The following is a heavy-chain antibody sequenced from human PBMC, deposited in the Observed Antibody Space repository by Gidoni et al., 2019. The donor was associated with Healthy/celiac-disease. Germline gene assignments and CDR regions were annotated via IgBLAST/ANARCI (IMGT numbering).Heavy chain of an antibody. D-gene: IGHD3-22*01. CDR1: GFTFRSYS. J-gene: IGHJ3*02. Sequence: EVQLVEPGGGLVKPGGSLRLSCAASGFTFRSYSMNWVRQAPGKGLEWVSSISSSSSYIYYADSVKGRFTISRDNAKNSLYLQMNSLRAEDTAVYYCASLYYYDSSGYYYAFDIWGQGTMVTVSS. V-gene: IGHV3-21*01. CDR2: ISSSSSYI. CDR3: ASLYYYDSSGYYYAFDI.